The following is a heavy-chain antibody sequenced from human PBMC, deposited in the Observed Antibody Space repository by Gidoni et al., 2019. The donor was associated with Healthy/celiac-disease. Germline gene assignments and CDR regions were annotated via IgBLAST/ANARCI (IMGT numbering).Heavy chain of an antibody. CDR1: GGSISSGDYY. J-gene: IGHJ6*03. D-gene: IGHD3-10*01. CDR2: IYYSGST. Sequence: QVQLQESGPGLVKPSQTLSLTCTVSGGSISSGDYYWSWIRQPPGKGLEWIGYIYYSGSTYYNPSLKSRVTISVDTSKNQFSLKLSSVTAADTAVYYCAREVRGVTLENYYYMDVWGKGTTVTVSS. CDR3: AREVRGVTLENYYYMDV. V-gene: IGHV4-30-4*01.